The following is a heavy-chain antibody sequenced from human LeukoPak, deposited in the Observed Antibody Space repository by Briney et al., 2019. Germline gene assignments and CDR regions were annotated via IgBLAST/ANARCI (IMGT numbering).Heavy chain of an antibody. D-gene: IGHD2-2*01. CDR1: GYTFASSV. J-gene: IGHJ5*02. CDR2: ISPYNDNT. Sequence: ASVKVSCKASGYTFASSVISWVRQAPGQGLEWMGWISPYNDNTNYAQKLQGRVTMTTDTSTSTAYMELRSLRSDDTAVYYCARALGYQLLSWWFDPWGQGTLVTVSS. CDR3: ARALGYQLLSWWFDP. V-gene: IGHV1-18*01.